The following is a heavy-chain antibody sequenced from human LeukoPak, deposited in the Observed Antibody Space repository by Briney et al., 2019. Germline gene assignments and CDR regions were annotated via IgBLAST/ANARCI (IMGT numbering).Heavy chain of an antibody. V-gene: IGHV3-7*01. J-gene: IGHJ3*02. CDR2: IKQDGSEK. CDR3: ARDPGLYNGGNSDAFDI. Sequence: GGSLRLSCAASGFTFSSYWMSWVRQAPGKGLEWVANIKQDGSEKYYVDSVKGRFTISRDNAKNSLYLQMNSLRAEDTAVYYCARDPGLYNGGNSDAFDIWGQGTMVTVSS. CDR1: GFTFSSYW. D-gene: IGHD4-23*01.